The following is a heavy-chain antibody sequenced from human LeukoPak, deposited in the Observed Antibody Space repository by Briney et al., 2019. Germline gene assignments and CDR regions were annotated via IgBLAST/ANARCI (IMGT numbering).Heavy chain of an antibody. Sequence: ISAVAGGSISSSNWWSWVRQPPGKGLEWIGQIYHSGSTNYNPSLKSRVTISVDTSKNQFSLKLSSVTAADTAVYYCARLWLPTYYYDSSAYYKGYFQHWGQGTLVTVSS. CDR2: IYHSGST. D-gene: IGHD3-22*01. J-gene: IGHJ1*01. CDR1: GGSISSSNW. V-gene: IGHV4-4*02. CDR3: ARLWLPTYYYDSSAYYKGYFQH.